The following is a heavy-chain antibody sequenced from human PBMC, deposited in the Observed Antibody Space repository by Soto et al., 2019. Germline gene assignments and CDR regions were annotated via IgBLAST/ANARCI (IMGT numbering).Heavy chain of an antibody. D-gene: IGHD4-17*01. J-gene: IGHJ5*02. V-gene: IGHV3-23*01. CDR1: GSTLSSYA. Sequence: PGGSLRLSCAASGSTLSSYAMSWVRQAPGKGLEWVSTFSGTGGYTYYADSVKGRFTISRDDSKNTLFLHMNSLRAADTAVYYCARGQRALITYGPFDPWGQGILVTVSS. CDR2: FSGTGGYT. CDR3: ARGQRALITYGPFDP.